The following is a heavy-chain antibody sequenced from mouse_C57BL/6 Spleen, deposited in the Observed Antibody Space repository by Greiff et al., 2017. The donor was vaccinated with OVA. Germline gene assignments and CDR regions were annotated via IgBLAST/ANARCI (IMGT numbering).Heavy chain of an antibody. CDR2: INPNYGTT. CDR1: GYSFTDYN. D-gene: IGHD2-5*01. Sequence: VQLQQSGPELVKPGASVKISCKASGYSFTDYNMNWVKQSNGKSLEWIGVINPNYGTTSYNQKFKGKATLTVDQSSSTAYMQLNSLTSEDSAVYYGARRGYSNSEGVFAYWGQGTLVTVSA. J-gene: IGHJ3*01. V-gene: IGHV1-39*01. CDR3: ARRGYSNSEGVFAY.